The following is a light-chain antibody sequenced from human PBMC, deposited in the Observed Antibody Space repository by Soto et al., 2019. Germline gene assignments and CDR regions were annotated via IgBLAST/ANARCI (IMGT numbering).Light chain of an antibody. V-gene: IGLV2-14*01. CDR3: VSFTTTSTQV. Sequence: QSALTQPASLSGSPGQSITISCTGTSSDIGAYDYVSWCQQHPGKAPKLMISEVNNRPSGVYNRFSGSKSGNTAYLTISGLQVEHEAEYFCVSFTTTSTQVFGTGTKLTVL. CDR2: EVN. J-gene: IGLJ1*01. CDR1: SSDIGAYDY.